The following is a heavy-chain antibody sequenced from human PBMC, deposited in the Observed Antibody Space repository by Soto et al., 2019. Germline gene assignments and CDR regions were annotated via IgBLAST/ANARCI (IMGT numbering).Heavy chain of an antibody. D-gene: IGHD3-16*01. CDR2: ITADAFST. CDR3: AKRYHDSSFPATFDY. Sequence: GGSLRLSCAAAGFTFRSSAMAWVRQAPGNGLEWVSAITADAFSTYFADSVKGRFTISRDNSKNILYLQMNSLRAEDTALYYCAKRYHDSSFPATFDYWGRGTLVIVSS. J-gene: IGHJ4*02. V-gene: IGHV3-23*01. CDR1: GFTFRSSA.